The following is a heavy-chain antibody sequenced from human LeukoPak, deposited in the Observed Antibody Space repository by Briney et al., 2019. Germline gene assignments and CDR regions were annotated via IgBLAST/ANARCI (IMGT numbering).Heavy chain of an antibody. CDR2: IYYSGST. D-gene: IGHD2-8*01. J-gene: IGHJ2*01. CDR3: ARAYCTNGVCYTGEAWYFDL. Sequence: PSETLSLTCTVSGGSISSYYWSWIRQPPGKGLEWIGYIYYSGSTNYNPSLKSRVTISVDTSKNQFSLKLSSVTAADTAVYYCARAYCTNGVCYTGEAWYFDLWGRGTLVTVSS. V-gene: IGHV4-59*12. CDR1: GGSISSYY.